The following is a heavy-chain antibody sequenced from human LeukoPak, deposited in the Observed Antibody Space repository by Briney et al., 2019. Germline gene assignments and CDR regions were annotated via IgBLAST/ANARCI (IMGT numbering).Heavy chain of an antibody. J-gene: IGHJ6*04. Sequence: GGCLRLSCAASGFTFSSYEMNWVRQAPGKGLEWVSYISSSGSTIYYADSVKGRFTISRDNAKNSLYLQMNSLRAEDTAVYYCARGYGDYRRYYYYGMDVWGKGTTVTVSS. V-gene: IGHV3-48*03. CDR1: GFTFSSYE. CDR3: ARGYGDYRRYYYYGMDV. D-gene: IGHD4-17*01. CDR2: ISSSGSTI.